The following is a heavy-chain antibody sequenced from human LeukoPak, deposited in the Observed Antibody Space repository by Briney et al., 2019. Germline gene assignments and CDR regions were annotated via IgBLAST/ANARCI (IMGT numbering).Heavy chain of an antibody. CDR1: GHTFTSYA. J-gene: IGHJ4*02. V-gene: IGHV1-3*01. Sequence: GASVKVSCKSSGHTFTSYAMHWVRPAPGQRLEWMGWINAVNGNTKYSQKFQGRVTITRDTSASTAYMELSSLRSEDTAVYYCARMCAITIFGVVKYYFDYWGQGTLVTVSS. D-gene: IGHD3-3*01. CDR2: INAVNGNT. CDR3: ARMCAITIFGVVKYYFDY.